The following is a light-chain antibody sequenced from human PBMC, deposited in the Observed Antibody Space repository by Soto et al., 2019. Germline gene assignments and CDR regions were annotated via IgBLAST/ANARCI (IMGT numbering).Light chain of an antibody. CDR2: AVS. J-gene: IGLJ2*01. V-gene: IGLV2-14*01. Sequence: QSALTQPASVSGSPGQSITISCTGTSSDVGGYNYVSWYQQHPGKAPKVIIYAVSNRPSGVSQRFSGSKSGNTASLAISGLQAEDEAKYYCSSYTSSTSVAFGGGTQLTVL. CDR3: SSYTSSTSVA. CDR1: SSDVGGYNY.